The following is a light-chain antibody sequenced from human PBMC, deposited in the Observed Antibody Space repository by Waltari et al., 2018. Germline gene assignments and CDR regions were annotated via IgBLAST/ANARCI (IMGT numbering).Light chain of an antibody. Sequence: EIVMTQSPATLSVSPGERAILSCRASQSVTTNLAWYQQKPGPAPRLRIYGASTRATDIPARFSGSGSGTEFTLTISSLQSEDFAVYYCHQYNDGPPFNFGPGTKLEIK. CDR2: GAS. CDR3: HQYNDGPPFN. J-gene: IGKJ2*01. V-gene: IGKV3-15*01. CDR1: QSVTTN.